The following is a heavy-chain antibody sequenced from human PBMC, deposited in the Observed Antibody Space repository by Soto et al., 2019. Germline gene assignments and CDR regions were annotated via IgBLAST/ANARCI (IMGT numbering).Heavy chain of an antibody. J-gene: IGHJ4*02. V-gene: IGHV3-11*01. D-gene: IGHD4-4*01. Sequence: QVQLVVSGGGLVKPGGSLRISCAASGFTFSDYYISWIRQAPGKGLEWVSYISSSGSIIYYADSVKGRFTISRDNAKNSLYLQMNSLRAEDTAVYYCALAGYDSNYYAVTPLSAGHFWGQGTLATVSS. CDR1: GFTFSDYY. CDR3: ALAGYDSNYYAVTPLSAGHF. CDR2: ISSSGSII.